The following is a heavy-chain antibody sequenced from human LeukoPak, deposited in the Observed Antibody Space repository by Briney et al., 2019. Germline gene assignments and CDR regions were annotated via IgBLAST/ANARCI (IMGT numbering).Heavy chain of an antibody. V-gene: IGHV3-15*01. CDR3: ITEWSLRSFSGYYYLSLD. J-gene: IGHJ4*02. CDR1: GFTFSDYY. CDR2: IKSKTDGGTT. D-gene: IGHD3-22*01. Sequence: GGSLRLSCAASGFTFSDYYMSWIRQAPGKGLEWVGRIKSKTDGGTTDYAAPVKGRFTISRDDSKNTLYLQMKSLKTEDTAVYYCITEWSLRSFSGYYYLSLDWGQGTLVTVSS.